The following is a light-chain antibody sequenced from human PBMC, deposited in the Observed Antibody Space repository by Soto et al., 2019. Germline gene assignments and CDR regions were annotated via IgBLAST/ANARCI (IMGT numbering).Light chain of an antibody. CDR3: QQYYSYRALT. Sequence: IRITQYQSSLSASTGDRVTITCRASQGISSYLAWYQQKPGKAPKLLIYAASTLQSGVPSRFSGSGSGTDFTLTISCLQSEDFATYYCQQYYSYRALTFGGGTKV. V-gene: IGKV1-8*01. J-gene: IGKJ4*01. CDR1: QGISSY. CDR2: AAS.